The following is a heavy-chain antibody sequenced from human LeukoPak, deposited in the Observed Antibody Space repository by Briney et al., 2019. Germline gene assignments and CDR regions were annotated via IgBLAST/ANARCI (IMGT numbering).Heavy chain of an antibody. Sequence: GGSLRLSCAASGFNFSNYGMHWVRQAPGKGLEWEAVIWYDGSIQYYADSVKGRFTISRDNSKNTLYLQMNSLGAEDTAVYYCAREGRGYSYGRAYFDYWGQGTLVTVSS. CDR3: AREGRGYSYGRAYFDY. CDR1: GFNFSNYG. D-gene: IGHD5-18*01. V-gene: IGHV3-33*01. J-gene: IGHJ4*02. CDR2: IWYDGSIQ.